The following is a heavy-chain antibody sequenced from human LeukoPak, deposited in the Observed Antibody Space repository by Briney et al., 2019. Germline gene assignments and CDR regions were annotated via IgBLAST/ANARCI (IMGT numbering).Heavy chain of an antibody. CDR1: GFTVSSNY. CDR2: IYSGGST. Sequence: GGSLRLSCAASGFTVSSNYMSWVRQAPGKGLEWVSVIYSGGSTYYADSVKGRFTISRDNSKNTLYLQMNSLRAEDTAVYYCAKTIWGITGTFDYWGQGTLVTVSS. CDR3: AKTIWGITGTFDY. V-gene: IGHV3-66*01. J-gene: IGHJ4*02. D-gene: IGHD1-20*01.